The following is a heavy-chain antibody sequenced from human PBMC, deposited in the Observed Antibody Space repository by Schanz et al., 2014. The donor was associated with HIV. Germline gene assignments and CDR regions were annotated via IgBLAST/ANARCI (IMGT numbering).Heavy chain of an antibody. CDR3: ARAPYGVDLYFDY. D-gene: IGHD4-17*01. J-gene: IGHJ4*02. CDR1: RFTFSSYG. V-gene: IGHV3-33*01. CDR2: IWYDGSNK. Sequence: QVQLVESGGGVVQPGRSLRLSCAASRFTFSSYGMHWVRQAPGKGLEWVAIIWYDGSNKYYADSVKGRFTISRDNSKNTVYLQMDSLRAEDTAVYYCARAPYGVDLYFDYWGQGLLVTVSS.